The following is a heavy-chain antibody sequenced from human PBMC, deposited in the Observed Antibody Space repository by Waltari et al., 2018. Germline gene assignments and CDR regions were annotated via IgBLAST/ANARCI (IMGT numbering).Heavy chain of an antibody. CDR1: GYTFTGYY. D-gene: IGHD3-9*01. V-gene: IGHV1-2*04. J-gene: IGHJ6*02. Sequence: QVQLVQSGAEVKKPGASVKVSCKASGYTFTGYYMHWVRQAPGQGLEWMGWINPNSGGTNYAQKFQGWVTMTRDTSISTAYMELSRLRADDTAVYYCARARLVKDYDILTGYSGTGGMDVWGQGTTVTVSS. CDR3: ARARLVKDYDILTGYSGTGGMDV. CDR2: INPNSGGT.